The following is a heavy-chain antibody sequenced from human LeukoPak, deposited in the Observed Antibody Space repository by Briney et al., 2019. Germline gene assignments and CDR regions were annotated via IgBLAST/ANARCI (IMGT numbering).Heavy chain of an antibody. J-gene: IGHJ4*02. V-gene: IGHV3-23*01. CDR1: GFTLSSYA. CDR2: ISGSGGST. D-gene: IGHD6-13*01. CDR3: AKGVMYSSSCFDY. Sequence: RPGGSLRLSCAASGFTLSSYAMSWVRQAPGKGLEWVSAISGSGGSTYYADSVKGRFTISRDNSKNTLYLQMNSLRAEDTDVYYCAKGVMYSSSCFDYWGQGTLVTVSS.